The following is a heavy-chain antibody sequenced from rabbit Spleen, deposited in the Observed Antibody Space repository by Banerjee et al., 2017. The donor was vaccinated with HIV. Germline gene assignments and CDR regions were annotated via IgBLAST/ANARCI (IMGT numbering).Heavy chain of an antibody. J-gene: IGHJ4*01. CDR3: ARVSATMTMVITGYYLYL. CDR1: GFSFSSSYY. V-gene: IGHV1S45*01. Sequence: QEQLKETGGGLVQPGGSLKLSCTASGFSFSSSYYLCWVRQAPGKGLEWIACIYAGSSGSTAYASWAKGRFTISKTSSTSVTLQMTSLTAADTATYFCARVSATMTMVITGYYLYLWGPGTLVTVS. CDR2: IYAGSSGST. D-gene: IGHD2-1*01.